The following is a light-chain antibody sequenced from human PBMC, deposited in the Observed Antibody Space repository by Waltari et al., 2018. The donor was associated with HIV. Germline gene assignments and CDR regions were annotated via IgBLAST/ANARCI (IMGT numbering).Light chain of an antibody. CDR3: QQSYIIPRT. J-gene: IGKJ1*01. CDR1: QIIGNY. V-gene: IGKV1-39*01. Sequence: DIQMTQSPSSLSASVGARVPISCRASQIIGNYLNWYQQKPGKAPKVLMFAASTLQDGVPARFSGAGYWTDFTLSISSLQPEDFATYYCQQSYIIPRTFGQGTKVEI. CDR2: AAS.